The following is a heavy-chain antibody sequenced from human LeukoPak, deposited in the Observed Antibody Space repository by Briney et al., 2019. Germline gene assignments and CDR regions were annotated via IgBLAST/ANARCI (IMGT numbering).Heavy chain of an antibody. CDR1: GGSISSYY. CDR2: IYYSGST. V-gene: IGHV4-59*01. J-gene: IGHJ6*02. D-gene: IGHD1-26*01. CDR3: ARAWSSRLGYYYGMDV. Sequence: SETLSLTCTVSGGSISSYYWSWIRQPPGKGLEWIGCIYYSGSTNYNPSLKSRVTISVDTSKNQFSLKLSSVTAADTAVYYCARAWSSRLGYYYGMDVWGQGTTFTVSS.